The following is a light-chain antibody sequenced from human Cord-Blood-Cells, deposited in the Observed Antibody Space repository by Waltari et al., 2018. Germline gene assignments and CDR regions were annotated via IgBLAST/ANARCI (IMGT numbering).Light chain of an antibody. CDR2: EVS. CDR1: SSDVGGYNY. J-gene: IGLJ3*02. Sequence: TQPASVSGSPGQSITISCTGTSSDVGGYNYVSWYQQHPGKAPKLMIYEVSNRPSGVSNRFSGSKSGNTASLTISGLQAEDEADYYCSSYTSSSTGWVFGGGTKLTVL. CDR3: SSYTSSSTGWV. V-gene: IGLV2-14*01.